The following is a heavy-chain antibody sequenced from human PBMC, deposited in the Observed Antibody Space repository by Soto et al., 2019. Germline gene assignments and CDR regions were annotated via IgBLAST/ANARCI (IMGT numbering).Heavy chain of an antibody. CDR1: GFTFSSYA. J-gene: IGHJ5*02. CDR3: AKGGGILWFGELNWFDP. V-gene: IGHV3-23*01. CDR2: ISGSGGST. Sequence: GGSLRLSCAASGFTFSSYAMSWVRQAPGKGLEWVSAISGSGGSTYYADSVKGRFTISRDNSKNTLYLQMNSLRAEDTAVYYCAKGGGILWFGELNWFDPWGQGTLVTVSS. D-gene: IGHD3-10*01.